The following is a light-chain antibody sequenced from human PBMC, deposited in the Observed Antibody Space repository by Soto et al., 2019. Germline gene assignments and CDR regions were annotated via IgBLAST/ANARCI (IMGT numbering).Light chain of an antibody. CDR1: QSVSSHY. CDR3: QQYGSSPYT. V-gene: IGKV3-20*01. Sequence: ENVLTQSPGTLSLSPGERVTLSCRASQSVSSHYLAWYQQKPGQAPRLLIYGASVRATGIPDRFSGSGSGTDFTLTISRLEPEDCALYYCQQYGSSPYTFGQGTNVDIK. J-gene: IGKJ2*01. CDR2: GAS.